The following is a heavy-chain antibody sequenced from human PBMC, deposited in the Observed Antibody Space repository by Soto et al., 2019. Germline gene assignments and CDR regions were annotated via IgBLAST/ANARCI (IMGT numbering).Heavy chain of an antibody. V-gene: IGHV1-69*12. J-gene: IGHJ6*02. CDR2: IIPIFGTA. Sequence: QVQLVQSGAEVKKPGSSVKVSCKASGGTFSSYAISWVRQAPGQGLEWMGGIIPIFGTANYAQKFQGRVTINADESRSTAYMELSSLGSEATAVYCCAGHPGGSGYYYGMDVWGQGTTVTVSS. D-gene: IGHD2-15*01. CDR3: AGHPGGSGYYYGMDV. CDR1: GGTFSSYA.